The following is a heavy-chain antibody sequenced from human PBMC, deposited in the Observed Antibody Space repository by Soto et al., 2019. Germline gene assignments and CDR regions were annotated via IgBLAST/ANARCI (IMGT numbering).Heavy chain of an antibody. V-gene: IGHV5-51*01. CDR2: IYPGDSDT. D-gene: IGHD1-20*01. CDR1: GYSFTNYW. J-gene: IGHJ6*02. Sequence: GESLKISCKGSGYSFTNYWIGWVRQMPGKGLEWMGIIYPGDSDTRYSPSFQGQVTISADKSISTAYLQWSSLKASDTAMYYCARLSITGTTTGYYYGMDVWGQGTTVTVSS. CDR3: ARLSITGTTTGYYYGMDV.